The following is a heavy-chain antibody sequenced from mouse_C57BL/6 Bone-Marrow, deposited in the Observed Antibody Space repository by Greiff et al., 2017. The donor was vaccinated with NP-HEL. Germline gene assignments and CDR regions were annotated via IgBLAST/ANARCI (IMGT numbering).Heavy chain of an antibody. D-gene: IGHD3-2*02. CDR1: GYAFTNYL. CDR2: INPGSGGT. J-gene: IGHJ4*01. CDR3: ARRGQLRLGYYAMDY. Sequence: QVQLQQSGAELVRPGTSVKVSCKASGYAFTNYLIEWVKQRPRQGLEWIGVINPGSGGTNYNEKFKGKATLTADKSSSTAYMQLSSLTSEDSAVYFCARRGQLRLGYYAMDYWGQGTSVTVSS. V-gene: IGHV1-54*01.